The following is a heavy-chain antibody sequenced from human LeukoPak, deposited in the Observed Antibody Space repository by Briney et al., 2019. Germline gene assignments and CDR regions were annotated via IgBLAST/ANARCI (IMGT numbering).Heavy chain of an antibody. V-gene: IGHV1-46*01. CDR3: ARGLAAAEIYYYYYGMDV. CDR1: GYTFTSYY. CDR2: INPSGGST. J-gene: IGHJ6*02. Sequence: ASVKVSCKASGYTFTSYYMHWVRQAPGQGLGWMGIINPSGGSTSYAQKFQGRVTMTRDTSTSTVYMELSSLRSEDTAVYYCARGLAAAEIYYYYYGMDVWGQGTTVTVSS. D-gene: IGHD6-13*01.